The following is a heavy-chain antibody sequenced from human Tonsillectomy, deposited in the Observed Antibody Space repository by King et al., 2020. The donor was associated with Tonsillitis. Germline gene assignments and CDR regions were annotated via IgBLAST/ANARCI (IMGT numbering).Heavy chain of an antibody. CDR1: GGTFSSYA. V-gene: IGHV1-69*01. J-gene: IGHJ5*02. CDR3: AGVLGNVGSGGCSYKCSFDP. D-gene: IGHD2-15*01. Sequence: VQLVESGAEVKKPGSSVKVSCKASGGTFSSYAISWVRQAPGQGLEWMGGIIPIFGTANYAQKFQDRVTITADDSTSTAYMELSSLRSEDTAVYYRAGVLGNVGSGGCSYKCSFDPWGQGTLVTVSS. CDR2: IIPIFGTA.